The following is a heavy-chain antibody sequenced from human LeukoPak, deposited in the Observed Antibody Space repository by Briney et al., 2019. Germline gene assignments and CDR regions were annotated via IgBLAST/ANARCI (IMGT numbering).Heavy chain of an antibody. D-gene: IGHD3-3*01. V-gene: IGHV4-59*01. Sequence: PSETLSLTCTVSGGSISSYYWSWIRQPPGKGLEWIGYIYYSGSTNYNPSLKSRVTISVDTSKNQFSLKLSSVTAADTAVYYCARGLRFLEWVLPDAFDIWGQGTMVTVSS. CDR1: GGSISSYY. CDR3: ARGLRFLEWVLPDAFDI. J-gene: IGHJ3*02. CDR2: IYYSGST.